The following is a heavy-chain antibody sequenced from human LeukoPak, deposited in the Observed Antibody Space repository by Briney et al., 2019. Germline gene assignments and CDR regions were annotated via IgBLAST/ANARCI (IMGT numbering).Heavy chain of an antibody. J-gene: IGHJ4*02. V-gene: IGHV1-2*02. CDR1: GYTFTGYY. CDR2: INPNSGGT. D-gene: IGHD1-1*01. CDR3: ARDHWNDPTLTFGY. Sequence: GASVKVSCKASGYTFTGYYMHWVRQAPGQGLEWMGWINPNSGGTNYAQKFQGRVTMTRDTSISTAYMELSRLRSDDTAVYYCARDHWNDPTLTFGYWGQGTLVTVSS.